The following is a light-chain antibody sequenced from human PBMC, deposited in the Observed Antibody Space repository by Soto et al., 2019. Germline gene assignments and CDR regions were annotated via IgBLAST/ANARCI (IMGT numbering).Light chain of an antibody. CDR1: QSDSSN. J-gene: IGKJ2*01. V-gene: IGKV3-15*01. Sequence: ELVMTQSPATLSVSPGERATLSCRASQSDSSNLAWYQQKPGQAPRLLIYGASTRATGIPARFSGSGSGTEFTLTISSLQSEDFAVYYCQQYDNWPLFTFGQGAKLQIK. CDR3: QQYDNWPLFT. CDR2: GAS.